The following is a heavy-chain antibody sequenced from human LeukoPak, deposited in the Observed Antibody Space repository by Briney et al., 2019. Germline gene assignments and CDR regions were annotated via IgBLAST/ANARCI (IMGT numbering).Heavy chain of an antibody. CDR1: GGSISSYY. J-gene: IGHJ6*03. Sequence: SETLSLTCTVSGGSISSYYWSWIRQPAGQGQERIGRIYTSGSTNYNPSLKSRVTMSVDTSKNQFSLKLSSVTAADTAVYYCARAPLRTGTTYYYYYMDVWGKGTTVTVSS. V-gene: IGHV4-4*07. CDR2: IYTSGST. D-gene: IGHD1-1*01. CDR3: ARAPLRTGTTYYYYYMDV.